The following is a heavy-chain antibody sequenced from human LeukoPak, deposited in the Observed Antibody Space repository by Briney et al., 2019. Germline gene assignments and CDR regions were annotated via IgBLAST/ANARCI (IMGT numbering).Heavy chain of an antibody. CDR1: GFTFEDYA. Sequence: GGSLRLSCAASGFTFEDYAMHWVRQAPGKGLEWVSGISWNSGSIGYADSVKGRFTISRDNAKNSLYLQMNSLRAEDMALYYCAKDTGGFDPWGQGTLVTVSS. J-gene: IGHJ5*02. CDR2: ISWNSGSI. V-gene: IGHV3-9*03. CDR3: AKDTGGFDP.